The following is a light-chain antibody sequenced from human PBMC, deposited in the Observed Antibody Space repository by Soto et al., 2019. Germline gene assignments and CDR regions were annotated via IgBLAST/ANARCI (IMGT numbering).Light chain of an antibody. Sequence: EIVLTQSADTLSVSPGERSTLACRSSQTVGSNLAWYQQKPGQAPRLLIYGASTRASDTPARFSGSGSVTEFALTISSLQSEDFAVYYCQQYNNWPITFGQGTRLEI. CDR2: GAS. J-gene: IGKJ5*01. V-gene: IGKV3D-15*01. CDR3: QQYNNWPIT. CDR1: QTVGSN.